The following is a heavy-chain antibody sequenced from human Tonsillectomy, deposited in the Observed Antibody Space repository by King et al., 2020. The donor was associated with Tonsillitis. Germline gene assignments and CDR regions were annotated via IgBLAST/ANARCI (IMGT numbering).Heavy chain of an antibody. D-gene: IGHD6-19*01. Sequence: VQLVESGGGLVQPGGSLRLSCAASGFTFSSYWMHWVRQAPGKGLVWVSRINSDGSSTSYADSVTGRFPLSIENAKNPLYLQMNSLRAEDTAVYYCARDLRSSGWYIDYWGQGTLVTVSS. CDR1: GFTFSSYW. CDR3: ARDLRSSGWYIDY. CDR2: INSDGSST. V-gene: IGHV3-74*01. J-gene: IGHJ4*02.